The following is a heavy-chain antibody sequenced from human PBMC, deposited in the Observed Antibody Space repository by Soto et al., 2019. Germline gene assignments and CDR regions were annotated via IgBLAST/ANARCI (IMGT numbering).Heavy chain of an antibody. D-gene: IGHD2-21*01. V-gene: IGHV4-31*03. CDR3: AASCVACGGFNYYGMDV. Sequence: QVQLQESGPGLVKPSQTLSLTCTVSGGSISSGGYYWYWIRQHPGKGLEWIGYIYYSGTTYYNPSLKSRVTISVDKSKNQVSLKLSSVTAADTAVYYCAASCVACGGFNYYGMDVWGQGTTVTVSS. CDR2: IYYSGTT. CDR1: GGSISSGGYY. J-gene: IGHJ6*02.